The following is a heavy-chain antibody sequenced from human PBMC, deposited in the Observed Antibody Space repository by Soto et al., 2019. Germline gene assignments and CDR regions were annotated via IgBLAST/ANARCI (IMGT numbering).Heavy chain of an antibody. D-gene: IGHD1-26*01. CDR2: ISGGGGST. J-gene: IGHJ4*02. Sequence: GGYLRLSCAVSGFTFSSYAMNWVRQAPGKGLPWVSAISGGGGSTYYADSVKGRFTISRDNSKNTLYLQMNSLRAEDTAIYYCAKQGGRTTYYPDYWGQGTQVTVSS. V-gene: IGHV3-23*01. CDR3: AKQGGRTTYYPDY. CDR1: GFTFSSYA.